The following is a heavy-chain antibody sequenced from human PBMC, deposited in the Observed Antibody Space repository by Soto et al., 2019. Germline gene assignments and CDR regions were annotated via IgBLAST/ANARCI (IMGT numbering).Heavy chain of an antibody. CDR2: VSGSGYST. V-gene: IGHV3-23*01. D-gene: IGHD4-17*01. J-gene: IGHJ2*01. Sequence: EVQLLESGGGLIQPGGSLRLSCAASGFPFSSYAMTWVRQAPGKGLEWVSTVSGSGYSTYYADSVKGRFTISRDNSENTLSLQMNSLRAEDTARYYCAKPRVGANLYFDLWGRGTLVTVSS. CDR1: GFPFSSYA. CDR3: AKPRVGANLYFDL.